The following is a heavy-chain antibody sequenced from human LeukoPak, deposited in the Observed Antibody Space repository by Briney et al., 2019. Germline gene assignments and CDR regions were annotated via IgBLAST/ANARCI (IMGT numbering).Heavy chain of an antibody. V-gene: IGHV3-74*03. CDR1: GFTFSSYW. J-gene: IGHJ6*01. CDR3: ARGWYYGMNG. CDR2: INSDGSST. D-gene: IGHD5-24*01. Sequence: GGSLRLSCAASGFTFSSYWMHWVRQAPGKGLVWVSRINSDGSSTTYADSVKGRFTISRDNAKNTLYLQMNSLRAEATAVYSSARGWYYGMNGWRQGCTTTV.